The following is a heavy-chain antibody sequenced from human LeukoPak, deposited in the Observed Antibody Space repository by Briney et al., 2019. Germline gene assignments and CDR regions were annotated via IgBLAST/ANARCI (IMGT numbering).Heavy chain of an antibody. Sequence: SETLSLTCAVYGGSFSGYYWSWIRQPPGKGLEWIGEINHSGSTNYNPSLKSRVTISVDTSKNQFSLKLSSVTAADTTVYYCARGTGFESLPRAYWGQGTLVTASS. CDR2: INHSGST. CDR3: ARGTGFESLPRAY. V-gene: IGHV4-34*01. CDR1: GGSFSGYY. J-gene: IGHJ4*02.